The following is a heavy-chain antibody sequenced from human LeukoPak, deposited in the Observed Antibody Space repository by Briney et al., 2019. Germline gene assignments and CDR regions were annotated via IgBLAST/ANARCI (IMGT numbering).Heavy chain of an antibody. Sequence: SQTLSLTCAISGDSVSTNNAAWNWIRQSPSRGLEWLGRTWYTSKWNHEYAVSVKGRMTINTDTSKNQFSLQLNSVTPEDAAMYYCSRWQHAGYFDYWDQGTLVTVSS. V-gene: IGHV6-1*01. CDR1: GDSVSTNNAA. CDR2: TWYTSKWNH. CDR3: SRWQHAGYFDY. J-gene: IGHJ4*02.